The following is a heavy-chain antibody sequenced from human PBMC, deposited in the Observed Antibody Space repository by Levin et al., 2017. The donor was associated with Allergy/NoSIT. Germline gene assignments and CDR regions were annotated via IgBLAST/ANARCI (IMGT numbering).Heavy chain of an antibody. CDR3: ARTADYDSSGYSP. J-gene: IGHJ5*02. CDR2: IYYSGST. Sequence: ASQTLSLTCTVSGGSISSYYWSWIRQPPGKGLEWIGYIYYSGSTNYNPSLESRVTISVDTSKNQFSLKLSSVTAADTAVYYCARTADYDSSGYSPWGQGTLVTVSS. V-gene: IGHV4-59*01. D-gene: IGHD3-22*01. CDR1: GGSISSYY.